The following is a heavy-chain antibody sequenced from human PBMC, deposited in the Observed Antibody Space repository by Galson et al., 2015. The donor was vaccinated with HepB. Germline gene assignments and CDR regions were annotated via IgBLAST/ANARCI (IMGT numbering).Heavy chain of an antibody. Sequence: SLRLSCAASGFTFSSYGMHWVRQAPGKGLEWVAVIWYDGSKTYYADSEKGRFTISRDNSKNTLHLQVNSLRAEDTAVYYCARSLDSRRDVAGAGIADRGQGALLTVSS. CDR2: IWYDGSKT. D-gene: IGHD6-13*01. CDR1: GFTFSSYG. J-gene: IGHJ4*02. CDR3: ARSLDSRRDVAGAGIAD. V-gene: IGHV3-33*08.